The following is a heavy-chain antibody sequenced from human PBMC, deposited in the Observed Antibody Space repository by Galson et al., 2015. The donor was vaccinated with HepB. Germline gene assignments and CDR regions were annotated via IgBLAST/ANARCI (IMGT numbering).Heavy chain of an antibody. CDR3: AKDRSSSSHPFYFDY. V-gene: IGHV3-30*18. CDR2: ISYDGSNK. D-gene: IGHD6-6*01. Sequence: SLRLSCAASGFTFSSYGMHWVRQAPGKGLEWVAVISYDGSNKYYADSVKGRFTISRDNSKNTLYLQMNSLRAEDTAVYYCAKDRSSSSHPFYFDYWGQGTLVTVSS. CDR1: GFTFSSYG. J-gene: IGHJ4*02.